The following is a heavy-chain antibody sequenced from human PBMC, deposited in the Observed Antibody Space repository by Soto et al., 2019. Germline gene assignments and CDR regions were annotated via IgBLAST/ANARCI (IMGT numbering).Heavy chain of an antibody. D-gene: IGHD4-17*01. Sequence: QVQLVQSGAEVKKPGASVKVSCKASGYTFTSYDINWVRQATGQGLEWMGWMNPNSGNPVYAQKFQGTVTITRNNYISTAYMELSSLRSEDTAVYYCARGRGGSKRGNDYGDTGNWFDPWGQGTLVTVSS. V-gene: IGHV1-8*01. CDR1: GYTFTSYD. CDR2: MNPNSGNP. CDR3: ARGRGGSKRGNDYGDTGNWFDP. J-gene: IGHJ5*02.